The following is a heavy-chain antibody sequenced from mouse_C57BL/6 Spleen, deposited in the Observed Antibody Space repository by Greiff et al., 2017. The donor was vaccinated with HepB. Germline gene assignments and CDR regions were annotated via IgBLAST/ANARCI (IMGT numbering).Heavy chain of an antibody. J-gene: IGHJ4*01. V-gene: IGHV1-52*01. CDR1: GYTFTSYW. Sequence: VQLQQSGAELVRPGSSVKLSCKASGYTFTSYWMHWVKQRPIQGLEWIGNIDPSDSETHYNQKFKDKATLTVDKSSSTAYMQLSSLTSEDSAVYYCARYHYSNYGYAMDYWGQGTSVTVSS. D-gene: IGHD2-5*01. CDR2: IDPSDSET. CDR3: ARYHYSNYGYAMDY.